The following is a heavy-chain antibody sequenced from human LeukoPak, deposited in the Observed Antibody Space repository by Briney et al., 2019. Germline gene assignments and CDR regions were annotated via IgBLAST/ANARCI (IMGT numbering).Heavy chain of an antibody. J-gene: IGHJ4*02. D-gene: IGHD6-13*01. CDR2: ISGSGDNT. V-gene: IGHV3-23*01. CDR3: AKAPHNSWYPYFDY. Sequence: GGSVRLSCTASGFTFSSYVMNWVRQAPGKGLEWVSAISGSGDNTYFADSVKGRFTISRDNSKNTLYLQMNRLRAEDTAVYYCAKAPHNSWYPYFDYWGQGTLVTVSS. CDR1: GFTFSSYV.